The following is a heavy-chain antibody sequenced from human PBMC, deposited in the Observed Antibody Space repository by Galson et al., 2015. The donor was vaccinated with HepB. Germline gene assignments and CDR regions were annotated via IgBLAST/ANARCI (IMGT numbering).Heavy chain of an antibody. CDR3: AREYYYDSSGYSHSDWFDP. D-gene: IGHD3-22*01. CDR1: GYTFTSYY. Sequence: SVKVSCKASGYTFTSYYMHWVRQAPGQGLEWMGIINPSGGSTSYAQKLQGRVTMTRDTSTSTVYMELSSLRSEDTAVYYCAREYYYDSSGYSHSDWFDPWGQGTLVTVSS. CDR2: INPSGGST. V-gene: IGHV1-46*04. J-gene: IGHJ5*02.